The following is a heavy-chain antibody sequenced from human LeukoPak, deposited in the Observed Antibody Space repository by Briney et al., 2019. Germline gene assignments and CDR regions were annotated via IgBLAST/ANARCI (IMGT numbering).Heavy chain of an antibody. Sequence: GGSLRLSCAASGFTFSGYSMNWVRQAPGKGLEWVSYISSSSSTIYYADSVKGRFTISRDNAKNSLYLQMNSLRAEDTAVYYCARVKRGYYYGSGSYLYFDYWGQGTLVTVSS. CDR2: ISSSSSTI. D-gene: IGHD3-10*01. CDR3: ARVKRGYYYGSGSYLYFDY. J-gene: IGHJ4*02. CDR1: GFTFSGYS. V-gene: IGHV3-48*01.